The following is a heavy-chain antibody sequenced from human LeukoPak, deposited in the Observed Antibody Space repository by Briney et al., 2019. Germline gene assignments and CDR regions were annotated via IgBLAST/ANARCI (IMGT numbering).Heavy chain of an antibody. V-gene: IGHV1-2*02. Sequence: ASVKVSCKASGYTFTGYYMHWVRQAPGQGLEWMGWINPNSGGTNYAQKFQGRVTMTRDTSISTAYMELSRLRSDDTAVYYCARAYKWLKQGYFQHWGQGTLVTVSS. CDR1: GYTFTGYY. CDR3: ARAYKWLKQGYFQH. D-gene: IGHD6-19*01. CDR2: INPNSGGT. J-gene: IGHJ1*01.